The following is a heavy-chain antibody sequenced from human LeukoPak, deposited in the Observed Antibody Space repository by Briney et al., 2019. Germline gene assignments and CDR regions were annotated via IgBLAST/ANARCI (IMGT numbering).Heavy chain of an antibody. CDR2: ISGSGGST. D-gene: IGHD4-17*01. V-gene: IGHV3-23*01. CDR1: GITFSSYG. CDR3: ARNTDYYYYYMDV. J-gene: IGHJ6*03. Sequence: GGSLRLSCAASGITFSSYGMSWVRQAPGKGLEWVSAISGSGGSTYYADSVKGRFTISRDNSKNTLYLQMNSLRAEDTAVYYCARNTDYYYYYMDVWGKGTTVTVSS.